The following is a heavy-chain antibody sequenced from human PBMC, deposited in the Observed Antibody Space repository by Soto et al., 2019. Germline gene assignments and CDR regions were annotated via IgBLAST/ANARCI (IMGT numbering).Heavy chain of an antibody. CDR3: ARDNRAVAGLAIGMDV. J-gene: IGHJ6*02. V-gene: IGHV4-34*01. Sequence: SQTLSLTCAVSGESFSGYCWSWTRQPPGKGLEWIGEINHSGSTNYNPSLKSRVTISVDTSKNQFSLKLSSVTAADTAVYYCARDNRAVAGLAIGMDVWGQGTTVT. CDR2: INHSGST. D-gene: IGHD6-19*01. CDR1: GESFSGYC.